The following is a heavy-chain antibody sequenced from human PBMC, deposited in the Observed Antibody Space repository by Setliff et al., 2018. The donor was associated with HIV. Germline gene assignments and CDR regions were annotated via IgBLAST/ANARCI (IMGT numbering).Heavy chain of an antibody. V-gene: IGHV1-24*01. J-gene: IGHJ1*01. CDR2: FDPEDGET. CDR1: GYTLTELS. D-gene: IGHD6-13*01. Sequence: APVKVACKISGYTLTELSIHWVRQAPGKGLEWMANFDPEDGETFYAQKFQGRLAMTEDTSTDTAYMELSSLRSDDTAMYYCATDPGYSSTWYSESFQHWGQGIVVTVSS. CDR3: ATDPGYSSTWYSESFQH.